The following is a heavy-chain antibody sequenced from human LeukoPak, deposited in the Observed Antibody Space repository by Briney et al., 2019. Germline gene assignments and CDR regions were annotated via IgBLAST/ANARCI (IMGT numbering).Heavy chain of an antibody. Sequence: SETLSLTCAVYGGSFSGYYWSWIRQPPGKGLEWIGEINHSGSTNYNPSLKSRVTISVDTSKNQFSLKLSSVTAADTAVYYCARAPPVAYFDYWGQGTLVAASS. V-gene: IGHV4-34*01. CDR2: INHSGST. CDR1: GGSFSGYY. J-gene: IGHJ4*02. D-gene: IGHD2-15*01. CDR3: ARAPPVAYFDY.